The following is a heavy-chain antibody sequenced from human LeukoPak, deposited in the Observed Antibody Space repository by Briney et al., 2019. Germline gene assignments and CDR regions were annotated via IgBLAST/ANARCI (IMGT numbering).Heavy chain of an antibody. CDR1: GFTFDDYG. J-gene: IGHJ3*02. D-gene: IGHD3-22*01. CDR2: INWNGGST. CDR3: ARSYDSSGYDAFDI. Sequence: GGSLRLSCAASGFTFDDYGMSWVRQAPGKGLEWVSGINWNGGSTGYADSVKGRFTISRDNAKNSLYLQMNSLRAEDTALYYCARSYDSSGYDAFDIRGQGTMVTVSS. V-gene: IGHV3-20*04.